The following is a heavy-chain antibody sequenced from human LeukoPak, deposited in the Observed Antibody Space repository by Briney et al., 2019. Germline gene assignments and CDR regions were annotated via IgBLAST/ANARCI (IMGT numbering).Heavy chain of an antibody. CDR3: TRGRQTDH. Sequence: PGGSLRLSCTASGFTFGDYGMNWVRQAPGKGLEWVGFIRSKTYGETTEYAASVKGRFTISRDDSKSIAYLQLNSLKSEDTAVYYCTRGRQTDHWGQGTLVTVSS. CDR2: IRSKTYGETT. V-gene: IGHV3-49*04. CDR1: GFTFGDYG. J-gene: IGHJ5*02.